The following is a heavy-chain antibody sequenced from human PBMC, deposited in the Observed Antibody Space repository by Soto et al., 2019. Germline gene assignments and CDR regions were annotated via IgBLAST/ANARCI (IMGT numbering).Heavy chain of an antibody. D-gene: IGHD6-6*01. CDR2: IYYSGST. CDR1: GGSISSGDYY. V-gene: IGHV4-30-4*01. CDR3: AREKIAARYYFDY. Sequence: PSETLSLTCTVSGGSISSGDYYWSWIRQPPGKGLEWIGYIYYSGSTYYNPSLKSRVTISVDTSKNQFSLKLSSVTAADTAVYYCAREKIAARYYFDYWGQGTLVTVSS. J-gene: IGHJ4*02.